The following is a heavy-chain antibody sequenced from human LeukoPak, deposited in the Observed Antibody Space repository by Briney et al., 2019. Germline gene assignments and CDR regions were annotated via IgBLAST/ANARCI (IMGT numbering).Heavy chain of an antibody. CDR3: ARGGRYYYYGMDV. Sequence: EASVKVSCKASGYTFTSYYMHWVRQAPGQGLEWMGIINPSDVITTYAQRFQGRVTMTRDASTSTVYMELSSLRSEDTAVYYCARGGRYYYYGMDVWGQGTTVTVSS. CDR1: GYTFTSYY. J-gene: IGHJ6*02. CDR2: INPSDVIT. V-gene: IGHV1-46*01.